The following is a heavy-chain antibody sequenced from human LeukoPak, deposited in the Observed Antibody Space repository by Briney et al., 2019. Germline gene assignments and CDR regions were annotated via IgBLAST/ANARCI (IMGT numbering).Heavy chain of an antibody. CDR2: IYYSGTT. Sequence: PSETLSLTCTASGGSISSYYWNWIRQPPGKGLEWIGYIYYSGTTNYNPSLKSRVTISVDTSKNQFSLKLSSVTAADTAVYYCARVTIFGVSPYYFDYWGQGTLVTVSS. V-gene: IGHV4-59*01. CDR1: GGSISSYY. J-gene: IGHJ4*02. D-gene: IGHD3-3*01. CDR3: ARVTIFGVSPYYFDY.